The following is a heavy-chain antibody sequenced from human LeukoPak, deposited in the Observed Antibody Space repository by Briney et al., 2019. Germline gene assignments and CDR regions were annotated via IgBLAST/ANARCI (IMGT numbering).Heavy chain of an antibody. CDR3: ARDGYYYGSGSYYREAYYYYYMDV. D-gene: IGHD3-10*01. Sequence: SETLSLTCTVSGYSISSGYYWGWIRQPPGKGLEWIGRIYTSGSTNYNPSLKSRVTISVDTSKNQFSLKLSSVTAADTAVYYCARDGYYYGSGSYYREAYYYYYMDVWGKGTTVTISS. CDR1: GYSISSGYY. V-gene: IGHV4-38-2*02. J-gene: IGHJ6*03. CDR2: IYTSGST.